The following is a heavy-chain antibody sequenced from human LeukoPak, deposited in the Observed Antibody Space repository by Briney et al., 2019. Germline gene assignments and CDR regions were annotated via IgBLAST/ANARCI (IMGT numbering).Heavy chain of an antibody. Sequence: ASVRVSCKASGYTFTVYYMHWVRQAPGQGRGWMGWINPNSGGTNYAQKFQGRVTITRDTSISTAYMELCRLRSDDTAVYYCARDPRYSSSSPYYFDYWGQGTLVTVSS. D-gene: IGHD6-6*01. CDR2: INPNSGGT. CDR1: GYTFTVYY. J-gene: IGHJ4*02. CDR3: ARDPRYSSSSPYYFDY. V-gene: IGHV1-2*02.